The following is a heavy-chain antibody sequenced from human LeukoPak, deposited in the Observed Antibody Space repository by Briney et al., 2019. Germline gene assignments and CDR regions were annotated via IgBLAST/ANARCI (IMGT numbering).Heavy chain of an antibody. Sequence: GGSLRLSCAASGFTFSSYAWRCFRQSPAKALEGFSAISDSGDSTYYAHSVKSRATISIDNSKNPLSLKMNSLRADDTALYYCAKGLERESRLDSWGEGTLVTVSS. V-gene: IGHV3-23*01. CDR3: AKGLERESRLDS. J-gene: IGHJ4*02. CDR2: ISDSGDST. CDR1: GFTFSSYA. D-gene: IGHD1-1*01.